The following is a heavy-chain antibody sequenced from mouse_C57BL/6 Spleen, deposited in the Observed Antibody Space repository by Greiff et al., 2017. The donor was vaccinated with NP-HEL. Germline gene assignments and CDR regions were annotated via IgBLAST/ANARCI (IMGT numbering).Heavy chain of an antibody. V-gene: IGHV5-16*01. J-gene: IGHJ4*01. D-gene: IGHD1-1*01. CDR3: GYGSSDGAMDY. Sequence: EVKLMESEGGLVQPGSSMKLSCTASGFTFSDYYMAWVRQVPEKGLEWVANINYDGSSTYYLDSLKSRFIISRDNAKNILYLQMSSLKSEDTATYYCGYGSSDGAMDYWGQGTSVTVSS. CDR1: GFTFSDYY. CDR2: INYDGSST.